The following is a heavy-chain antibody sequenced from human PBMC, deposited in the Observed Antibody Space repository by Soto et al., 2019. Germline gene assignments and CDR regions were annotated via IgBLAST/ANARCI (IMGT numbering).Heavy chain of an antibody. CDR3: ARGRYGDY. CDR1: GYTFTSYG. CDR2: ISGHNGNT. V-gene: IGHV1-18*01. J-gene: IGHJ4*02. Sequence: QVHLVQSVAEVKKPGASVKVSCKASGYTFTSYGITWVRQAPGQGLEWMGWISGHNGNTDYAQKLQGRVIVTRDTSPSTAYMALRSLRSDDTAVYDCARGRYGDYWGQGALVTLSS. D-gene: IGHD1-1*01.